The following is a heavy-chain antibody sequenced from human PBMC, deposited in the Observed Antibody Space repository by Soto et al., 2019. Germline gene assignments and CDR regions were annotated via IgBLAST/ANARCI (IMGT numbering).Heavy chain of an antibody. CDR2: IYYSGST. V-gene: IGHV4-39*01. J-gene: IGHJ4*01. Sequence: SETLSLTASDSGASIRRTSYYWGLIRQPPGKGLEWIGSIYYSGSTHYSPSLKSRIIMSIDTSTNQFSLKLTSVTAADTAVYYGTRHEGRAAAYRPLDYWGHGTLGTVS. CDR1: GASIRRTSYY. D-gene: IGHD6-13*01. CDR3: TRHEGRAAAYRPLDY.